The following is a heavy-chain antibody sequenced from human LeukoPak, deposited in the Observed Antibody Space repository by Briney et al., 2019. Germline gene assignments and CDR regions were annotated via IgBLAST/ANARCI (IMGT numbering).Heavy chain of an antibody. CDR1: GFTFTNNW. J-gene: IGHJ4*02. V-gene: IGHV3-7*01. Sequence: GGSLRLSCAASGFTFTNNWMSWVRQAPGKGLEWVANIKQDGSERYYVDSVKGRVTISRDNAKNSLYLQMNSLRAEDPAVYYCARSESASFDYWGQGPLAPVSS. CDR2: IKQDGSER. CDR3: ARSESASFDY.